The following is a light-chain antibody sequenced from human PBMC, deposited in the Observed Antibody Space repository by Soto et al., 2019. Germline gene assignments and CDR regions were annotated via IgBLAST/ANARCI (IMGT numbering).Light chain of an antibody. CDR3: QQYNIWPPLT. Sequence: EIVMTQSPATLSVSPGERATLSCRASQSVRSNLAWYKQKPGQAPRLLIYGASTRATGTPARFSGSGSGTEFTLTISSLQSEDFAVYYCQQYNIWPPLTFGGGTQVEIK. CDR1: QSVRSN. J-gene: IGKJ4*01. CDR2: GAS. V-gene: IGKV3-15*01.